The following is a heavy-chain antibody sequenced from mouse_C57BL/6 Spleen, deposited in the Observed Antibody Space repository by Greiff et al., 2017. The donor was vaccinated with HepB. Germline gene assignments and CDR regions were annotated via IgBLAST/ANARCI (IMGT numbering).Heavy chain of an antibody. CDR1: GFTFSSYA. Sequence: EVHLVESGGGLVKPGGSLKLSCAASGFTFSSYAMSWVRQTPEKRLEWVATISDGGSYTYYPDNVKGRFTISRDNAKNNLYLQMSHLKSEDTAMYYCARGGRLPYYYAMDYWGQGTSVTVSS. J-gene: IGHJ4*01. D-gene: IGHD2-4*01. CDR3: ARGGRLPYYYAMDY. CDR2: ISDGGSYT. V-gene: IGHV5-4*01.